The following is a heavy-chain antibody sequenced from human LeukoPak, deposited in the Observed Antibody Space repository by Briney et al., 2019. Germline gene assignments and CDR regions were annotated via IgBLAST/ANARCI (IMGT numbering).Heavy chain of an antibody. Sequence: ASVKVSCKASGYTFTSYYMHWVRQAPGQGLEWMGIINPSGGSTSYAQKFQGRVTMTRDTSTSTVYMELSSRRSEDTAVYYCARDWPRGIVVVPGYGMDVWGQGTTVTVSS. D-gene: IGHD2-2*01. CDR1: GYTFTSYY. V-gene: IGHV1-46*01. CDR2: INPSGGST. J-gene: IGHJ6*02. CDR3: ARDWPRGIVVVPGYGMDV.